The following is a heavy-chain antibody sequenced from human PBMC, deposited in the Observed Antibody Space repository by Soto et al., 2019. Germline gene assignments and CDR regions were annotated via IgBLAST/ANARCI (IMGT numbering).Heavy chain of an antibody. CDR2: ISDSSGTT. J-gene: IGHJ6*02. CDR1: GFTFSTYS. V-gene: IGHV3-23*01. CDR3: AKGHEGSGWYRYYYYGMDV. Sequence: PGGSLRLSCAASGFTFSTYSMNWVRQAPGKGLEWISYISDSSGTTYYADSVKGRFTISRDNSKNTLYLQMNSLRAEDTAVYYCAKGHEGSGWYRYYYYGMDVWGQGTTVTVSS. D-gene: IGHD6-19*01.